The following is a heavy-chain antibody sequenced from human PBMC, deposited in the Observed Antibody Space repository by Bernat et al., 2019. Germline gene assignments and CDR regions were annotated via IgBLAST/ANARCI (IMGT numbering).Heavy chain of an antibody. CDR2: ISVSGGST. CDR1: GFTFTSYA. D-gene: IGHD2-21*02. Sequence: EVQLLESGGGLVQPGGSLRLSCAASGFTFTSYAMSWVRQAPGKGLEWVSAISVSGGSTYYADSVKGRFNMSRDNSKNTLDLQINSLRGEDTGVYYCAKDDCAGDWQYWYFDLWGRGTLVTGSS. V-gene: IGHV3-23*01. J-gene: IGHJ2*01. CDR3: AKDDCAGDWQYWYFDL.